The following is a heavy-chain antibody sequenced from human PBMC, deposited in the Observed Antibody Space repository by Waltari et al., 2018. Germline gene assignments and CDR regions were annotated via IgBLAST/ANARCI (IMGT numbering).Heavy chain of an antibody. J-gene: IGHJ2*01. V-gene: IGHV3-53*01. CDR1: GFTVSSNY. Sequence: EVQLVESGGGLIQPGGSLGLSCAASGFTVSSNYMSWGRQAPGKGLEWVSVIYSGGSTYYVDSVKGRFTISRDNSKNTLDLRMNSLRAEDTAVYYCARPFGSGWYDWYFDLWGRGTLVTVSS. CDR3: ARPFGSGWYDWYFDL. CDR2: IYSGGST. D-gene: IGHD6-19*01.